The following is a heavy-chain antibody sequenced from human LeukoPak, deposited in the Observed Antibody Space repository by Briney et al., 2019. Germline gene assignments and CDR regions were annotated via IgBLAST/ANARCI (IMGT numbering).Heavy chain of an antibody. D-gene: IGHD2-2*01. CDR3: ARTVPAAFVYFDF. Sequence: PSETLSLTCAVYGGSFSGYYWSWIRQPPGKGLEWIGYISYSGSTNYNPSLKSRVTVSVDTSKNQFSLKLSSVTAADTAVYYCARTVPAAFVYFDFWGQGTLVTVSS. CDR2: ISYSGST. J-gene: IGHJ4*02. CDR1: GGSFSGYY. V-gene: IGHV4-59*01.